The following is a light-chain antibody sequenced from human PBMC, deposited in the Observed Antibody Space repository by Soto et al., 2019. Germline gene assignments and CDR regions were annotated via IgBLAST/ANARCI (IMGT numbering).Light chain of an antibody. Sequence: QSVLTQPPSVSAAPGQKVTISCSGSSSNIGNNYVSWYQQLPETAPKLVIYDINKRPSGIPDRFSGSKSGTSATLGITGLQTGDEAEYYCGTWDDSLSAGAFGGGTKLTVL. V-gene: IGLV1-51*01. CDR3: GTWDDSLSAGA. J-gene: IGLJ2*01. CDR1: SSNIGNNY. CDR2: DIN.